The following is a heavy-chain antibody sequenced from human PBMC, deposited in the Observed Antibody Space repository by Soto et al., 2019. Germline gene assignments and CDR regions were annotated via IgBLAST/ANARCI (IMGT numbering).Heavy chain of an antibody. J-gene: IGHJ5*02. Sequence: GASVKVSCKASGYTFTSYGISWVRQAPGQGLEWMGWISAYNGNTNYAQKLQGRVTMTTDTSTSTAYMELSSLRSEDTAVYYCARGFTMVRGVIMVFWFDPWGQGTLVTVSS. V-gene: IGHV1-18*01. CDR3: ARGFTMVRGVIMVFWFDP. CDR2: ISAYNGNT. D-gene: IGHD3-10*01. CDR1: GYTFTSYG.